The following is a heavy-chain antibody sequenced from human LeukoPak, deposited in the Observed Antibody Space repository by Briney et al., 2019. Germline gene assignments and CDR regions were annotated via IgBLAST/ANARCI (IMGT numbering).Heavy chain of an antibody. Sequence: SETLSLTCAVYGGSFSGYYWSWIRQPPGKGLEWIGEVNHSGSTNYNPSLKSRVTISVDTSKNQFSLKLSSVTAADTAVYYCASICGGDCHMGWGQGTLVTVSS. CDR2: VNHSGST. D-gene: IGHD2-21*02. CDR3: ASICGGDCHMG. CDR1: GGSFSGYY. J-gene: IGHJ4*02. V-gene: IGHV4-34*01.